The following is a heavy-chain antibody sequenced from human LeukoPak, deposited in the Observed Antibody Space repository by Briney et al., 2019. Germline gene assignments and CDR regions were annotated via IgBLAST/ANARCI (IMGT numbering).Heavy chain of an antibody. CDR3: ARAPIPYDRSRTDYRFDP. V-gene: IGHV4-59*01. CDR1: GGSISSYY. D-gene: IGHD3-16*01. J-gene: IGHJ5*02. CDR2: IYYCGST. Sequence: PSETLSLTCSVSGGSISSYYWSWIRQPPGKGLEWIGYIYYCGSTNYNPSLKSRVTISLDTSKSQFSLKLTSVTAADTAVYYCARAPIPYDRSRTDYRFDPWGQGTLVTVAS.